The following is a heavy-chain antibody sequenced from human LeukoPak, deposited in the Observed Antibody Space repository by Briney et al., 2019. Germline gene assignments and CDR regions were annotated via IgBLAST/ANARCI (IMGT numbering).Heavy chain of an antibody. V-gene: IGHV3-30-3*01. Sequence: GRSLRLSCAASGFTFSSYAMHWVRQAPGKGLEWVAVISYDGSNKYYADSVKGRFTISRDNSKNTLYLQMNSLRAEDTAVYYCLSEWLPSPWGQGTLVTVSS. D-gene: IGHD6-19*01. CDR3: LSEWLPSP. CDR1: GFTFSSYA. CDR2: ISYDGSNK. J-gene: IGHJ5*02.